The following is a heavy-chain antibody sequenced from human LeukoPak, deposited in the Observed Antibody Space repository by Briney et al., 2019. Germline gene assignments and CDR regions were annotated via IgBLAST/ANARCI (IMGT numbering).Heavy chain of an antibody. D-gene: IGHD3-10*01. CDR1: GYTFTSYY. V-gene: IGHV1-46*01. Sequence: ASVKVSCKASGYTFTSYYMHWVRQAPGQGLEWMGIINPSGGSTSYAQKFQGRVTMTRDMSTSTAYMELRSLRSDDTAVYYCARWGNGSGSNKNNWFDPWGQGTLVTVSS. CDR3: ARWGNGSGSNKNNWFDP. CDR2: INPSGGST. J-gene: IGHJ5*02.